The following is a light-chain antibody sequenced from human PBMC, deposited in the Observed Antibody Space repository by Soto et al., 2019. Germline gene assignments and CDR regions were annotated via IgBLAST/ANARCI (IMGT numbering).Light chain of an antibody. J-gene: IGKJ1*01. CDR2: GAS. CDR3: QQFRNWPWT. CDR1: QSISIN. V-gene: IGKV3D-15*01. Sequence: QVSGTLFVSPGVRDALCWRARQSISINLAWHQHKPGQAPRLLIHGASTRATGVPARISGSGSGTEFTLTISSLQSEDFAVYYCQQFRNWPWTVGQGTKVDIK.